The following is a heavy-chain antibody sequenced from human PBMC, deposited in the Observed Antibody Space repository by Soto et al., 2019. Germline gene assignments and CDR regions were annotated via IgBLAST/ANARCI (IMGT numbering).Heavy chain of an antibody. CDR2: ISYDGSNK. CDR3: ARDSSSSVYYYYGMDV. J-gene: IGHJ6*02. Sequence: GGSLRLSCAASGFTFSSYAMHWVRQAPGKGLEWVAVISYDGSNKYYADSVKGRFTISRDNSKNTLYLQMNSLRAEDTAVYYCARDSSSSVYYYYGMDVWGQGTTVTVSS. CDR1: GFTFSSYA. D-gene: IGHD6-6*01. V-gene: IGHV3-30-3*01.